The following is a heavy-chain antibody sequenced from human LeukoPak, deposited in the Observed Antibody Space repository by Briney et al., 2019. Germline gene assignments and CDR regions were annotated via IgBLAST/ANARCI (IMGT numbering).Heavy chain of an antibody. D-gene: IGHD3-22*01. CDR3: ARWLLLSRYFNY. V-gene: IGHV3-23*01. CDR2: ISGSGGST. Sequence: GGSLRLACAASGCTFSSYAMSWVRQAPGRGLEWVSAISGSGGSTYYADSVKGRFTISRDNSKNTLYLQMNSLRAEDTAVYYCARWLLLSRYFNYWGQGTLVTVSS. J-gene: IGHJ4*02. CDR1: GCTFSSYA.